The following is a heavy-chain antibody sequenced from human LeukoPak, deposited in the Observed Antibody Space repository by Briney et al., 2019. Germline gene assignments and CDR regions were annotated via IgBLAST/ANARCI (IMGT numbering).Heavy chain of an antibody. Sequence: PSETLSLTCAVSGGSISSSNWWSWVRQPPGKGLEWIGEIYHSGSTYYNPSLKSRVTISVDTSKNQFSLKLSSVTAADTAVYYCARARSGIGAFDIWGQGTMVTVSS. CDR1: GGSISSSNW. V-gene: IGHV4-4*02. J-gene: IGHJ3*02. D-gene: IGHD3-10*01. CDR2: IYHSGST. CDR3: ARARSGIGAFDI.